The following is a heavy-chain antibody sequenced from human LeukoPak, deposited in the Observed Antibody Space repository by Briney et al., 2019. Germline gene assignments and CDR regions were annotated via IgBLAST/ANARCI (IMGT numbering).Heavy chain of an antibody. J-gene: IGHJ4*02. CDR3: AREVGEGMTDY. D-gene: IGHD1-26*01. CDR2: IIPIFGTA. V-gene: IGHV1-69*05. CDR1: GGTFISYA. Sequence: SVKVSCKAAGGTFISYAISWGRQAPGQGREWMGGIIPIFGTANYAQKFQGRVTITTDESTSTAYMELSSLRSEDTAVYYCAREVGEGMTDYWGQGTLVTVSS.